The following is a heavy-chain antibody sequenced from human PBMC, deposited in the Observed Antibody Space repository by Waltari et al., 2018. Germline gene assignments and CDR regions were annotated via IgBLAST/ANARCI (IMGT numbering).Heavy chain of an antibody. V-gene: IGHV3-30*01. CDR2: ISYDGSIT. CDR1: GFTFSSYA. CDR3: ARDPDYYDSSGSNGGAFDL. D-gene: IGHD3-22*01. Sequence: QVQLVESGGGVVQPGRSLRLSCAASGFTFSSYAMHWVRQAPGKWRGLVAVISYDGSITYYADSVKGRFTISSDNSKKTLYLHMNSLRAEDTALYYCARDPDYYDSSGSNGGAFDLWGQGTMVTVSS. J-gene: IGHJ3*01.